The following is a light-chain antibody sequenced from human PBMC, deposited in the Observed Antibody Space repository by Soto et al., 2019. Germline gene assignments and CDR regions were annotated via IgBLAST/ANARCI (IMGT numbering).Light chain of an antibody. CDR1: QTISSW. V-gene: IGKV1-5*03. CDR3: QHYNSYSEA. Sequence: DIQITQSPSTLPASVVDRVTITFRASQTISSWLAWYQQKPGKAPKLLIYKASTLKSGVPSRFSGSGSGTEFTLTISSLQPDDFATYYCQHYNSYSEACGQGTKADIK. CDR2: KAS. J-gene: IGKJ1*01.